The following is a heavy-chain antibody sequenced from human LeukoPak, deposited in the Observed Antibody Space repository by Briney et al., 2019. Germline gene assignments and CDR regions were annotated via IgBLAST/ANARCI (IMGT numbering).Heavy chain of an antibody. CDR1: GFTFSSYA. V-gene: IGHV3-23*01. CDR3: AKVHCSSTSCYYYYGMDV. J-gene: IGHJ6*02. CDR2: ISGSGGST. D-gene: IGHD2-2*01. Sequence: GGSLRLSCAASGFTFSSYAMSWVRQAPGKGLEWVSAISGSGGSTYYADSVKGLFTISRDNSKNTLYLQMNSLRAEDTAVYYCAKVHCSSTSCYYYYGMDVWGQGTTVTVSS.